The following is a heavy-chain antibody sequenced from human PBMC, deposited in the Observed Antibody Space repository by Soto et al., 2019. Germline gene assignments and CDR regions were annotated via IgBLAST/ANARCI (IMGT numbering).Heavy chain of an antibody. CDR1: GFTFSSYS. Sequence: EVQLVESGGGLVKPGGSLRLSCAASGFTFSSYSMNWVRQAPGKGLEWVSSISSSSSYIYYADSVKGHFTISRDNAKNSLSLQMTSLRAEDTAVYYCARDDSSSWHYYYYGMDVWGQGTTVTVSS. CDR3: ARDDSSSWHYYYYGMDV. V-gene: IGHV3-21*01. CDR2: ISSSSSYI. J-gene: IGHJ6*02. D-gene: IGHD6-13*01.